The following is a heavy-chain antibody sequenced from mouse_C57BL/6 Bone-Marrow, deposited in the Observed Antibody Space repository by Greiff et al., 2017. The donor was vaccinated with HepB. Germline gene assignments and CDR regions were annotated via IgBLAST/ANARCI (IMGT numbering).Heavy chain of an antibody. D-gene: IGHD4-1*01. V-gene: IGHV1-64*01. CDR2: IHTNSGST. J-gene: IGHJ3*01. CDR3: ARGGLGKGY. CDR1: GYTFTSYW. Sequence: VQLQQPGAELVKPGASVKLSCKASGYTFTSYWMHWVRQRLGQGLEWIGMIHTNSGSTNYNEKFKSKATLTVDKSSSTAYMQLSSLTSEDSAVYYCARGGLGKGYWGQGTLVTVSA.